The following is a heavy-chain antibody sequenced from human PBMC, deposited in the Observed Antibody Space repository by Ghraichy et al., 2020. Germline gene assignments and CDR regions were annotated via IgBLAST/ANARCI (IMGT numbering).Heavy chain of an antibody. CDR3: ARECGGDCYSLHVRYYHGMDV. D-gene: IGHD2-21*02. V-gene: IGHV4-61*01. J-gene: IGHJ6*02. Sequence: SETLSLTCTVSGASVSGGSYYWTWIRQPPGKGLEFIGYIYYSGSTKYNPSLESRVTLSVDMSKNQFSLKLTSVTAADTAVYYCARECGGDCYSLHVRYYHGMDVWGQGTTVTVSS. CDR2: IYYSGST. CDR1: GASVSGGSYY.